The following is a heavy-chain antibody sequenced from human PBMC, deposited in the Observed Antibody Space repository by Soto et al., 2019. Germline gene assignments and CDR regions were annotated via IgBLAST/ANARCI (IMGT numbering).Heavy chain of an antibody. CDR1: GFTFSNAW. J-gene: IGHJ6*02. CDR2: IKSKTDGGTT. D-gene: IGHD3-16*01. CDR3: TPDSSIWAYHYYFGMDV. Sequence: EVQLVESGGGLVKPGGSLRLSCAASGFTFSNAWMSCVRQAPGKGLEWVGRIKSKTDGGTTDYAAPVEGRFTISRNDSKNTLYLQMNSVRTEDTAVYYCTPDSSIWAYHYYFGMDVWGQGTTVTVSS. V-gene: IGHV3-15*01.